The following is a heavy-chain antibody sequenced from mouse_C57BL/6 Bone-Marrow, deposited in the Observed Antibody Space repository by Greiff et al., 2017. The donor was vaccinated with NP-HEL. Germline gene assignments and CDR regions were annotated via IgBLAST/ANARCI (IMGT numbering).Heavy chain of an antibody. D-gene: IGHD2-3*01. Sequence: QVQLQQPGAELVMPGASVKLSCKASGYTFTSYWMHWVKQRPGQGLEWIGEIDPSDSYTNYNQKFKGKSKLTVDQSSSTAYMQLSSLTSEDSAVYYCARGGLLGAMDYWGQGTSVTVSS. V-gene: IGHV1-69*01. CDR2: IDPSDSYT. CDR1: GYTFTSYW. J-gene: IGHJ4*01. CDR3: ARGGLLGAMDY.